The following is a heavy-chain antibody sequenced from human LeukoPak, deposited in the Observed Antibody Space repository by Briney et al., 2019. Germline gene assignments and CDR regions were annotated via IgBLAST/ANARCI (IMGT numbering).Heavy chain of an antibody. J-gene: IGHJ3*02. D-gene: IGHD2-21*02. Sequence: GGSLRLSCAASGFSFRNAWMSWVRQAPGKGLEWVGRIKSKTDGGTTDYAAPVKGRFTISRDDSKNTLYLRMNSLRTEDTAVYYCTTVWNCGGDCSDAFDIWGQGTMVTVSS. V-gene: IGHV3-15*01. CDR2: IKSKTDGGTT. CDR3: TTVWNCGGDCSDAFDI. CDR1: GFSFRNAW.